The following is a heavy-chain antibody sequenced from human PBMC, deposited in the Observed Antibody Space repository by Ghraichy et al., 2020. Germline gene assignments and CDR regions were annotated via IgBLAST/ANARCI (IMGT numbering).Heavy chain of an antibody. Sequence: SCIVSGGSISGYYWSWIRQPPGKGLEWIAYKYFSGSTNYNPSLKSRVTISVDTSKNQLSLKLTSLTAADTAVYYCARGRGGSGSHYDNWGQGSLVVVSS. CDR2: KYFSGST. V-gene: IGHV4-59*01. CDR1: GGSISGYY. CDR3: ARGRGGSGSHYDN. D-gene: IGHD3-10*01. J-gene: IGHJ4*02.